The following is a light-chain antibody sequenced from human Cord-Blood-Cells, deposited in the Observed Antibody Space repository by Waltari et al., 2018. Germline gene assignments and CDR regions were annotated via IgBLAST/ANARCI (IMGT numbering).Light chain of an antibody. Sequence: QSVLTPPPSASGAPGQRVTISCTGSSSNIGAGYDVHWYQQLPGTAPKLLIYGNSNRPSGVPDRFSGSKSGTSASLAITGLQAEDEADYYCQSYDSSLSGVFGGGTKLTVL. CDR1: SSNIGAGYD. CDR3: QSYDSSLSGV. V-gene: IGLV1-40*01. CDR2: GNS. J-gene: IGLJ3*02.